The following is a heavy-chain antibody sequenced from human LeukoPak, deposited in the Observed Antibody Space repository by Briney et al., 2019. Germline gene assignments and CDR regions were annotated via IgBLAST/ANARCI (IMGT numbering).Heavy chain of an antibody. D-gene: IGHD1-1*01. V-gene: IGHV4-59*12. CDR3: ARRQRRTAWFDP. Sequence: SETLSLTCTVSGGSISSYYWSWIRQPPGKGLEWIGYIYYSGSTNYNPSLKSRVTISVDTSKNQFSLKLSSVTAADTAVYYCARRQRRTAWFDPWGQGTLVTVSS. CDR2: IYYSGST. J-gene: IGHJ5*02. CDR1: GGSISSYY.